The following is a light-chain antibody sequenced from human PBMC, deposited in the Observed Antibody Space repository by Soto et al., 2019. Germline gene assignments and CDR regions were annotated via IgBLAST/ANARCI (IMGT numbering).Light chain of an antibody. Sequence: DIVLRQSPGTLSLSPGQRATLSCRASQNIRSNYIACFQQKPGQPPRLLIYGAINRATGIPARFSGSGSGTEFSLTICSLEPEDFVVYYCQQYHSPPLTFGPGTNVEIK. J-gene: IGKJ1*01. CDR2: GAI. CDR3: QQYHSPPLT. V-gene: IGKV3-20*01. CDR1: QNIRSNY.